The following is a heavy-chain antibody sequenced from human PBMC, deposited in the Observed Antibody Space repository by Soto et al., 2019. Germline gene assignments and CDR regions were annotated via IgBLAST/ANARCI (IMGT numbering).Heavy chain of an antibody. Sequence: SVKVSCKASGGTFSSYAISWVRQAPGQGLEWMGGIIPIFGTANYAQQCQGRVTMTADESTSTAYMELSSLRSEDTAVYYCARYYDCLSVYHLALNGMDVLCPGTTVTVSS. V-gene: IGHV1-69*13. CDR1: GGTFSSYA. CDR3: ARYYDCLSVYHLALNGMDV. J-gene: IGHJ6*02. CDR2: IIPIFGTA. D-gene: IGHD3-9*01.